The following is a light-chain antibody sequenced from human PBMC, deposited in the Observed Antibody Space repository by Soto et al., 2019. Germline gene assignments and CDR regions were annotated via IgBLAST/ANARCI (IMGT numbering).Light chain of an antibody. Sequence: QSVLTQPRSVSGSPGQSGTISCTGTSSDVGGYNYVSWYQQHPGKAPKLMIYDVNKRPSGVPDRFSGSKSGNTASLTISGLQAADEADYYCCSYAGRWVFGGGTKVTVL. J-gene: IGLJ3*02. CDR3: CSYAGRWV. CDR1: SSDVGGYNY. V-gene: IGLV2-11*01. CDR2: DVN.